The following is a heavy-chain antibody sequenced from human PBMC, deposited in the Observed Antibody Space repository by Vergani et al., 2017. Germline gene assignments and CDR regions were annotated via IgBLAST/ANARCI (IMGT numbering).Heavy chain of an antibody. D-gene: IGHD2-2*01. CDR3: ARTIEYAPYGMDV. CDR1: GGSISSGSYY. J-gene: IGHJ6*02. Sequence: QVQLQESGPGLVKPSQTLSLTCTVSGGSISSGSYYWSWIRQPAGKGLEWIGRIYTSGSTYYNPSLKGRVTISVDTSKNQFSLKLSSVTAADTDVYYCARTIEYAPYGMDVWGQGTTVTVSS. V-gene: IGHV4-61*02. CDR2: IYTSGST.